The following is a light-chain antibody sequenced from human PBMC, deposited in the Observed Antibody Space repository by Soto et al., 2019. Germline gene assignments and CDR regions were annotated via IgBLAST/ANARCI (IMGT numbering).Light chain of an antibody. CDR2: DVS. CDR3: QLYRDCPT. V-gene: IGKV3-20*01. J-gene: IGKJ4*01. CDR1: ESVTDKF. Sequence: IVLTQSPGTLSLSPGERATLSCRASESVTDKFLAWFQQKPGQAPRLLLYDVSTRATGFPDRFSGSGSGTDFTLTISRLEREDFAVYYCQLYRDCPTFGGGTKVEIK.